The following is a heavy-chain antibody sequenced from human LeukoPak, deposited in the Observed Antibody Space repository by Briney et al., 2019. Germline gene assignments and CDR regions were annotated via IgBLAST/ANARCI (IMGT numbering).Heavy chain of an antibody. V-gene: IGHV4-59*01. J-gene: IGHJ5*02. CDR3: ARDFYDSSGYYKNWFDP. CDR1: GGSISSYY. D-gene: IGHD3-22*01. Sequence: SGTLSLTCTVSGGSISSYYWSWIRQPPGKGLEWIGYIYYSGSTYYNPSLKSRVTISVDTSKNQFSLKLSSVTAADTAVYYCARDFYDSSGYYKNWFDPWGQGTLVTVSS. CDR2: IYYSGST.